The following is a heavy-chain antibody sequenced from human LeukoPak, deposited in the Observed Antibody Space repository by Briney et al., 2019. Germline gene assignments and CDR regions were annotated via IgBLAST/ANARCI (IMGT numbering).Heavy chain of an antibody. CDR2: MNPNSGNT. CDR3: AREASFNWFDP. J-gene: IGHJ5*02. Sequence: ASMRVSCKASGYTFTSYDINWVRQATGQGLEWMGWMNPNSGNTGYAQKFQGRVTMTRDTSISTAYMELSSLKSEDTAVYYCAREASFNWFDPWGQGTLVTVSS. CDR1: GYTFTSYD. D-gene: IGHD3-10*01. V-gene: IGHV1-8*01.